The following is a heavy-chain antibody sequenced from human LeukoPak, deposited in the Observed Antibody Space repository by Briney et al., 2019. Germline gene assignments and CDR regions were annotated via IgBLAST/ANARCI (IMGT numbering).Heavy chain of an antibody. D-gene: IGHD3-22*01. CDR1: GFTFSSYG. V-gene: IGHV3-30*03. CDR2: ISYDGSNK. CDR3: ARDYYDSSGYYYGPGDV. Sequence: GGSLRLSCAASGFTFSSYGMHWVRQAPGKGLEWVAVISYDGSNKYYADSVKGRFTISRDNSKNTLYLQVNSLRAEDTAVYYCARDYYDSSGYYYGPGDVWGQGTTVTVSS. J-gene: IGHJ6*02.